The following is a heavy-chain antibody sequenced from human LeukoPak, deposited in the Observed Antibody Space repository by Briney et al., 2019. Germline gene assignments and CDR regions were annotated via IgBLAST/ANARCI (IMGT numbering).Heavy chain of an antibody. V-gene: IGHV3-7*01. D-gene: IGHD1-26*01. CDR1: GFTFSSYW. J-gene: IGHJ4*02. Sequence: GGSLRLSCAASGFTFSSYWMSWVRQAPGKGLEWVANIKQDGSEKYYVDSVKGRFTISRDNAKNSLYLQMNSLRAEDTAVYYCAVEGVYSGSYSTVDYWGQGTLVTVSS. CDR2: IKQDGSEK. CDR3: AVEGVYSGSYSTVDY.